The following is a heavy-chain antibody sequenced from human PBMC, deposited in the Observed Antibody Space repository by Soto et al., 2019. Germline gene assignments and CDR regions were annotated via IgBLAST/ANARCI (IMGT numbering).Heavy chain of an antibody. V-gene: IGHV1-69*13. CDR1: GGTFSSYA. CDR2: IIPIFGTA. CDR3: AGNYDFWSGPSNYNWFDP. Sequence: SVKVSCKASGGTFSSYAISWVRQAPGQGLEWMGGIIPIFGTANYAQKFQGRVTITADESTSTAYMELSSLRSEDTAVYYCAGNYDFWSGPSNYNWFDPWGQGTLVTVSS. D-gene: IGHD3-3*01. J-gene: IGHJ5*02.